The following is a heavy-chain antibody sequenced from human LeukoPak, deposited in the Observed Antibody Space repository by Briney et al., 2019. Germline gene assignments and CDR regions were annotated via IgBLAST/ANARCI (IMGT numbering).Heavy chain of an antibody. CDR1: GFTFSRFA. V-gene: IGHV3-30-3*01. J-gene: IGHJ2*01. D-gene: IGHD1-26*01. CDR2: ISSDGVHK. Sequence: GGSLRLSCAASGFTFSRFAMHWVRQAPGKGLEWVAVISSDGVHKFYADSMRGRFTISRDNSKNTLFLQVNTLRADDTAVYYCAKDQAVGAEYWFFDVWGRGTLVTVSS. CDR3: AKDQAVGAEYWFFDV.